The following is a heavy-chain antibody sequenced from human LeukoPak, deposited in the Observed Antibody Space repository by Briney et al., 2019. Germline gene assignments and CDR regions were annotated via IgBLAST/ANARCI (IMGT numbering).Heavy chain of an antibody. CDR1: GFIFTGYN. V-gene: IGHV1-2*02. Sequence: GASVKVSCKTSGFIFTGYNIHWVRQAPGQGLEWMGRINPNSGGTYYTQHFQGRVSMTLDTSISTAYMELSSLRSDDTAVYYCARDMTPTIAAESYFDPWGQGTLITVSS. D-gene: IGHD6-13*01. CDR3: ARDMTPTIAAESYFDP. CDR2: INPNSGGT. J-gene: IGHJ5*02.